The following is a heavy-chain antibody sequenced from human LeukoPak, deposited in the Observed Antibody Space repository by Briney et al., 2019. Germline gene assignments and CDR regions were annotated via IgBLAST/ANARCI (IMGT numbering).Heavy chain of an antibody. CDR1: GFIFSGST. V-gene: IGHV3-73*01. J-gene: IGHJ1*01. D-gene: IGHD6-19*01. CDR2: IRSKADNYAT. Sequence: GGSLRLSCAASGFIFSGSTMHWVRQASGKGLEWIARIRSKADNYATEYPTSVKGRFTISRDDAQNTAYLQMNSLKTEDTAIYYCTSGPSGWTEYFQHWGQGTLVTVPS. CDR3: TSGPSGWTEYFQH.